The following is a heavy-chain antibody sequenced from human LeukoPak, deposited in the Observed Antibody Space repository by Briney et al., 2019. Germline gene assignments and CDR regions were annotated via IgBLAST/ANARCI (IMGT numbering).Heavy chain of an antibody. CDR3: ASGSGSSSYYAFDI. D-gene: IGHD3-22*01. CDR2: IWSDGSRK. CDR1: GFTFRHHG. Sequence: GRSLRLSCAASGFTFRHHGMHWVRQAPGKGLEWVAVIWSDGSRKFYLDSVKDRFTISRDNSKITLYLEMNSPRAEDTAVYFCASGSGSSSYYAFDIWGQGTMVTVSS. J-gene: IGHJ3*02. V-gene: IGHV3-33*01.